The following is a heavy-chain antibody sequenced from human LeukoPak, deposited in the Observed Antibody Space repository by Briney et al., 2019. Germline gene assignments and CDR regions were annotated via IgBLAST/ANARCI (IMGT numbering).Heavy chain of an antibody. D-gene: IGHD2-15*01. CDR1: GFSFGNYA. V-gene: IGHV3-23*01. J-gene: IGHJ3*02. Sequence: GGSLRLSCVASGFSFGNYAMSWVRQAPGKGLQWVSQISGTGGATWYAGFARDRFTISRDNSKKTLHLQMSGLRVEDTAMYYCAKSSRRWELHGDAFDIWGQGTKVTVSS. CDR3: AKSSRRWELHGDAFDI. CDR2: ISGTGGAT.